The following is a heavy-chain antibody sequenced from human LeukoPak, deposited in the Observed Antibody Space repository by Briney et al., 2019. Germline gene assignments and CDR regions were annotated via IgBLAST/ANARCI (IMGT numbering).Heavy chain of an antibody. V-gene: IGHV4-59*01. J-gene: IGHJ4*02. CDR2: IYYSGST. CDR1: GGSISSYY. D-gene: IGHD1-26*01. Sequence: PSETLSLTCTVSGGSISSYYWSWIRQPPGKGLEWIGYIYYSGSTNYNPSLKSRVTISVDTSKNQFSLKLSSVTAADTAVYYCARDSEVGATPFDYWGQGTLVTASS. CDR3: ARDSEVGATPFDY.